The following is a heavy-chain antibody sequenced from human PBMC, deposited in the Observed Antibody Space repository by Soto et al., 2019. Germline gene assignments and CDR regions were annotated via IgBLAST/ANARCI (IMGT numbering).Heavy chain of an antibody. CDR2: INHSGST. J-gene: IGHJ6*03. CDR1: GGSFSGYY. V-gene: IGHV4-34*01. Sequence: SETLSLTCAVYGGSFSGYYWSWIRQPPGKGLEWIGEINHSGSTNYNPSLKSRVTISVDTSKNQFSLKLSSVTAADTAVYYCASVIFRHPPYYYMGVWGKGTTVTV. CDR3: ASVIFRHPPYYYMGV. D-gene: IGHD3-3*01.